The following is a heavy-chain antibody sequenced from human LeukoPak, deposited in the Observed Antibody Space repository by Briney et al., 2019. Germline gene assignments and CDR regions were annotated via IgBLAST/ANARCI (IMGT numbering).Heavy chain of an antibody. J-gene: IGHJ5*02. CDR1: GGSFSGYY. Sequence: SETLSLTCAVYGGSFSGYYWRWVRQPPGKGLEWIGEINHSGSTNYNPSLKSRVTISVDTSKNQFSLKLSSVTAADTAVYYCARGKGTAAAGRWFDPWGRGTLVTVSS. CDR2: INHSGST. CDR3: ARGKGTAAAGRWFDP. D-gene: IGHD6-13*01. V-gene: IGHV4-34*01.